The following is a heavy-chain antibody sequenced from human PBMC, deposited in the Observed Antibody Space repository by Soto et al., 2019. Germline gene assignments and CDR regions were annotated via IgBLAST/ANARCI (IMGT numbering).Heavy chain of an antibody. CDR1: GGSISSYY. CDR2: IYYSGST. V-gene: IGHV4-59*01. CDR3: ARGSIRGSGSYYDY. J-gene: IGHJ4*02. D-gene: IGHD3-10*01. Sequence: SETLSLTCTVSGGSISSYYWSWIRQPPGKGLEWIGYIYYSGSTNYNPSLKSRVTISVDTSKNQFSLKLSSVTAADTAVYYCARGSIRGSGSYYDYWGQGTLVTVSS.